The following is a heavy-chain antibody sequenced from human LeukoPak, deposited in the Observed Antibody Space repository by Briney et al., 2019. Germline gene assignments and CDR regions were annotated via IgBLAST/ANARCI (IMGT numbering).Heavy chain of an antibody. J-gene: IGHJ6*03. V-gene: IGHV4-31*03. D-gene: IGHD5-24*01. CDR1: GDSIDSGVYY. Sequence: PSQTLSLTCTVSGDSIDSGVYYWGWIRQHPGQDLEWIGYVYYSGSTYYHPSLKSRVIISVDTSKNQFSLNLSSVTAADTAVYYCARMAHYHFYMDVWGKGTTVTVSS. CDR2: VYYSGST. CDR3: ARMAHYHFYMDV.